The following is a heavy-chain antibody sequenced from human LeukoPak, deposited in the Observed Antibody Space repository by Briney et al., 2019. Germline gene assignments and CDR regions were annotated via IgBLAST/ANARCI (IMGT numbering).Heavy chain of an antibody. J-gene: IGHJ5*01. CDR3: FTGSAYYYDS. CDR2: TSPDGNEK. Sequence: GRPLRLSCAASGFTFSRYAMHWLRHAPGKGLEWVAVTSPDGNEKYYADSVKGRFTISRDNSKNTVFLQMNSLSTEDTAVYTCFTGSAYYYDSWGQGTLVTVSS. D-gene: IGHD3-22*01. CDR1: GFTFSRYA. V-gene: IGHV3-30*01.